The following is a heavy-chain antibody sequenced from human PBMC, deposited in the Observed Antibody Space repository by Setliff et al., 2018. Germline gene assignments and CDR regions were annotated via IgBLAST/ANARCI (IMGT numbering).Heavy chain of an antibody. CDR2: IYHSGST. CDR3: ARDLLYYYDSSPHHGDY. CDR1: GGSISSSNW. Sequence: ASETLSLTCAVSGGSISSSNWWSWVRQHPGKGLEWIGEIYHSGSTNYNTSLKSRVTISVDTYKNRFSLKLSSVTAADTSVYYGARDLLYYYDSSPHHGDYWGKGTLVTVSS. V-gene: IGHV4-4*02. D-gene: IGHD3-22*01. J-gene: IGHJ4*02.